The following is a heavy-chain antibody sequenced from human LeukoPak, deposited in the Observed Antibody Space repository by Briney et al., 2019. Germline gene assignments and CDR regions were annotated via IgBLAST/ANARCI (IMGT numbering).Heavy chain of an antibody. V-gene: IGHV3-21*01. CDR2: ITSSSRYI. CDR1: GFTFSTYN. J-gene: IGHJ6*03. Sequence: GGSLRLSCAASGFTFSTYNMNWVRQAPGKGLEWVSSITSSSRYINYADSVKGRFTISRDDAKNSLYLQMDSLRAEDTAVYYCARDPYSGSYYAYYYYYMDVWGKGTTVTVSS. CDR3: ARDPYSGSYYAYYYYYMDV. D-gene: IGHD1-26*01.